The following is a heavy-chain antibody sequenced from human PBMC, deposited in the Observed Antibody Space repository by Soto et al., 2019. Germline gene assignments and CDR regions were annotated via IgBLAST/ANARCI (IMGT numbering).Heavy chain of an antibody. J-gene: IGHJ6*02. CDR2: IYYSGST. D-gene: IGHD3-16*02. CDR3: ARPLVQSYYGMDV. Sequence: SETLSLTCTVSGGSISSSSYYWGWIRQPPGKGLEWIGSIYYSGSTYYNPSLKSRVTISVDTSKNQFSLKLSSVTAADTAVYYCARPLVQSYYGMDVWGQGTTVTVSS. CDR1: GGSISSSSYY. V-gene: IGHV4-39*01.